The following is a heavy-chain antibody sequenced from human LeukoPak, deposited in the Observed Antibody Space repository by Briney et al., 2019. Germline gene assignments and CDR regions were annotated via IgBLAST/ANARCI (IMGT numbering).Heavy chain of an antibody. CDR1: GYTFTDYY. CDR3: ARKYSTEDDGSGSHDAFDI. CDR2: ITTYNGGT. V-gene: IGHV1-2*02. D-gene: IGHD3-10*01. Sequence: ASVKVSCKASGYTFTDYYIHWVRQAPGQGLEWMGGITTYNGGTDYEQKLKGRVIMTMEASISTVYMELSSMRSDDAAVYYCARKYSTEDDGSGSHDAFDIWGQGTQVTVS. J-gene: IGHJ3*02.